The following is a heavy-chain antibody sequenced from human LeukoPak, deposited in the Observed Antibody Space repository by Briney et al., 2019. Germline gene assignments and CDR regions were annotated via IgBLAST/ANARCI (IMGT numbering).Heavy chain of an antibody. CDR3: ARDHIVVVTAIRYFDY. Sequence: GGSLRLSCAASGFTFSSYSMNWVRQAPGKRLEWVSSISSSSSYIYYADSVKGRFTISRDNAKNSLYLQMNSLRAEDTAVYYCARDHIVVVTAIRYFDYWGQGTLVTVSS. J-gene: IGHJ4*02. CDR1: GFTFSSYS. CDR2: ISSSSSYI. D-gene: IGHD2-21*02. V-gene: IGHV3-21*01.